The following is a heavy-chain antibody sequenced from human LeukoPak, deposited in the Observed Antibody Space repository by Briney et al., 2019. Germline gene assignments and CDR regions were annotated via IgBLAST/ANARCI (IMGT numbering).Heavy chain of an antibody. V-gene: IGHV3-48*03. D-gene: IGHD6-13*01. Sequence: GGSLRLSCAASGFTFSSYEMNWVRQAPGKGLEWVSYISSSGSTIYYADSVKGRFTISRDNAKNSLYLQMSSLRAEDTAVYYCARYTYSSNSFDYWGQGTLVTVSS. J-gene: IGHJ4*02. CDR2: ISSSGSTI. CDR1: GFTFSSYE. CDR3: ARYTYSSNSFDY.